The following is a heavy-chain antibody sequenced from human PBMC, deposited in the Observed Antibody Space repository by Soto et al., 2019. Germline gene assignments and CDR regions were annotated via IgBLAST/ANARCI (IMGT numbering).Heavy chain of an antibody. D-gene: IGHD2-15*01. CDR2: FNSVGSST. V-gene: IGHV3-74*01. CDR1: GFPLSGYW. CDR3: ARGDRWYFDY. Sequence: EVQLVESGGGLVQPGGSLRLSCAASGFPLSGYWMHWVRKAPGKGLVWVSGFNSVGSSTSYAASVKGRFTISRDNAKNTLYLQMNSLRAEDTAVYYCARGDRWYFDYWGQGTLVTVSS. J-gene: IGHJ4*02.